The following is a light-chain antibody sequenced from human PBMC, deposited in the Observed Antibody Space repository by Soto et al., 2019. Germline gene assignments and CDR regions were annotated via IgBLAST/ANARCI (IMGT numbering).Light chain of an antibody. V-gene: IGKV3-15*01. CDR3: QQYDKWPPMT. CDR2: GAS. CDR1: QSVSSN. J-gene: IGKJ1*01. Sequence: EIVMTQSPATLSVSPGERATLSCRASQSVSSNLAWYQQKPGQAPRLLIYGASTRATGIPARFSGGGSGTEFTLTISSLQSEDFAVYYCQQYDKWPPMTFGQGTKVDIK.